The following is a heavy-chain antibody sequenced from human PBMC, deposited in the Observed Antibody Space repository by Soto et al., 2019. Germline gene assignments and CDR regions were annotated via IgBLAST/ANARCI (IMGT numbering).Heavy chain of an antibody. CDR3: ARDFAPGGNSGQGRDSYYYYGMDV. V-gene: IGHV1-69*13. CDR2: MIPIFGTA. D-gene: IGHD6-13*01. CDR1: GRTFSSYS. Sequence: SVKVSCKASGRTFSSYSISWVRQAPGQGREWMGGMIPIFGTANYAQKFQCRVTITADDSTSTAYMQLSSLRSADTAVSYCARDFAPGGNSGQGRDSYYYYGMDVWGQGTTLTVSS. J-gene: IGHJ6*02.